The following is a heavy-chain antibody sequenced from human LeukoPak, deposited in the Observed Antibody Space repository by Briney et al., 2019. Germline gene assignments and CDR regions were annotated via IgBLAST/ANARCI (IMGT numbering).Heavy chain of an antibody. J-gene: IGHJ4*02. CDR2: IYSGGST. Sequence: ASVKVSCKASGYTFTSYGISRVRQAPGQGLEWVSVIYSGGSTYYADSVKGRFTISRDNSKNTLYLQMNSLRPEDTAVYYCARGRPVGDYWGQGTLVTVSS. V-gene: IGHV3-66*02. CDR1: GYTFTSYG. D-gene: IGHD1-26*01. CDR3: ARGRPVGDY.